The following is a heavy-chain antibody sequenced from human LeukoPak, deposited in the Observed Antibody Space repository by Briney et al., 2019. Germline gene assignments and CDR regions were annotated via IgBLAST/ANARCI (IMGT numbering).Heavy chain of an antibody. D-gene: IGHD5-18*01. CDR3: ARGGYRYDYYYYMDV. V-gene: IGHV3-69-1*01. CDR2: ITSGSST. Sequence: KPGESLRLSCAASGFTLSDYYMNWVRQTPGKGLEWVSYITSGSSTYYGDSVKGRVTISRDNAKNSLYLQMNSLTAEDTAVYYCARGGYRYDYYYYMDVWGKGTTVTVSS. CDR1: GFTLSDYY. J-gene: IGHJ6*03.